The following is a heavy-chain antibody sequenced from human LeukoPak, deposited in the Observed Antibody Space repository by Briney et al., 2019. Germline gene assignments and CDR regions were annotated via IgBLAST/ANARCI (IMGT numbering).Heavy chain of an antibody. CDR2: IGSSGNT. D-gene: IGHD2-2*01. Sequence: GSLRLSCAPSGFTFSSYAMTWVRQAPGKGLEWFSAIGSSGNTFYADSVKGRFTISRDNSKSTLYLQMNSLRAEDTALYYCAKGTSWMSPYYYMDVWGTGTTVTVSS. V-gene: IGHV3-23*01. J-gene: IGHJ6*03. CDR3: AKGTSWMSPYYYMDV. CDR1: GFTFSSYA.